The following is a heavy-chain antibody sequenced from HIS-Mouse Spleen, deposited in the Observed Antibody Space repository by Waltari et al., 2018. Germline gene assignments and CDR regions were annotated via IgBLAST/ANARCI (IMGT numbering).Heavy chain of an antibody. J-gene: IGHJ2*01. V-gene: IGHV4-39*07. CDR1: GGSISISSYS. CDR2: IYYSGST. D-gene: IGHD6-13*01. CDR3: AREIPYSSSWYDWYFDL. Sequence: QLQLQESGPGLVKPSETLYLTCTVSGGSISISSYSWRWIRQPPGKGLEWIGSIYYSGSTYYNPSLKSRVTISVDTSKNQFSLKLSSVTAADTAVYYCAREIPYSSSWYDWYFDLWGRGTLVTVSS.